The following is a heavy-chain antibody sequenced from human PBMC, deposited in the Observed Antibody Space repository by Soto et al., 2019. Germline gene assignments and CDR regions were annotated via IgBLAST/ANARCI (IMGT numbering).Heavy chain of an antibody. V-gene: IGHV3-72*01. CDR1: GFTFSDHF. Sequence: EVQLVESGGGLVQPGGSLRLSCAASGFTFSDHFMDWVRQAPGKGLEWVGRAKTRAYYYATQYAASVEGRFTVSRDDSENSFYLEMNTLKTDDTAVYFCASPKFAGDALRDRYFDFWGRGTLVTVSS. CDR3: ASPKFAGDALRDRYFDF. D-gene: IGHD2-21*01. CDR2: AKTRAYYYAT. J-gene: IGHJ2*01.